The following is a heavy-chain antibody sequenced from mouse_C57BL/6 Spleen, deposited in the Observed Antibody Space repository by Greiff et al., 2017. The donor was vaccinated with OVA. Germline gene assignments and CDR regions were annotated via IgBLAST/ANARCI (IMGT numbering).Heavy chain of an antibody. CDR2: IWRGGST. V-gene: IGHV2-5*01. J-gene: IGHJ4*01. CDR3: AKGRDGLDAMDY. CDR1: GFSLTSYG. D-gene: IGHD2-3*01. Sequence: QVQLKESGPGLVQPSQRLSITCTVSGFSLTSYGVHWVRQSPGKGLEWLGVIWRGGSTDYNAAFMSRLSITKDNSKSQVFFKMNSLQADDTAIYYCAKGRDGLDAMDYWGQGTSVTVSS.